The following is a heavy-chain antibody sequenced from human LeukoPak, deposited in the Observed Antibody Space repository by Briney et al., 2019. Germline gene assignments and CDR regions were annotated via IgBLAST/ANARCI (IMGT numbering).Heavy chain of an antibody. J-gene: IGHJ4*02. V-gene: IGHV3-48*03. CDR2: ISSSGTTI. CDR3: ARLGGGSYSGY. Sequence: GGSLRPSCAASGFTFSSYEMNWVRQAPGKGLEWVSYISSSGTTIYYADSVKGRFTISRDNAKNSLYLQMNSLRAEDTAVYYCARLGGGSYSGYWGQGTLVTVSS. D-gene: IGHD1-26*01. CDR1: GFTFSSYE.